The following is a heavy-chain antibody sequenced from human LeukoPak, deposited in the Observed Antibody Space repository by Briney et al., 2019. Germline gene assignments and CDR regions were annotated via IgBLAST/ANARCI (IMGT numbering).Heavy chain of an antibody. V-gene: IGHV4-34*01. CDR2: INHSGST. J-gene: IGHJ4*02. Sequence: SETLSLTCAVYGGSFSGYYWSWIRQPPGKGLEWIGEINHSGSTNYNPSLKSRVTISVDTSKNQFSLKLSSVTAADTAVYYCARNPVYSSSPYYFDYWGQGTLVTVSS. D-gene: IGHD6-13*01. CDR1: GGSFSGYY. CDR3: ARNPVYSSSPYYFDY.